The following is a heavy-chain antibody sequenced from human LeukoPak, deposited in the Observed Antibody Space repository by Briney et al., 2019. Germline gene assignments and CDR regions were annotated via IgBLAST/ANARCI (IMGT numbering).Heavy chain of an antibody. Sequence: GGSLRLSCAASGFSFSSDIMSWVRQAPGKGLEWVSLIGTSGDTYYADSVKGRFTISRDNSKNTLYLQMNSLRAEDTAVYYCAKDIVVAVAATLDYWGQGTLVTVSS. CDR3: AKDIVVAVAATLDY. D-gene: IGHD2-15*01. CDR1: GFSFSSDI. V-gene: IGHV3-23*01. CDR2: IGTSGDT. J-gene: IGHJ4*02.